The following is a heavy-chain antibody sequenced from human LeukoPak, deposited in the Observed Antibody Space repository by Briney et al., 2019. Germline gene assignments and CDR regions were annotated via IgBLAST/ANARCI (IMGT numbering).Heavy chain of an antibody. CDR3: ARVTRITIFGVERWAFDY. D-gene: IGHD3-3*01. Sequence: SETLSLTCTDSGGSISSDYWSWIRQPAGEGLEWSGRIYTSGGTNYNPSLKSRVTMSVDTSKNQFSRKLSSVTAADPAVYYCARVTRITIFGVERWAFDYWGQGTLVTVSS. CDR2: IYTSGGT. J-gene: IGHJ4*02. V-gene: IGHV4-4*07. CDR1: GGSISSDY.